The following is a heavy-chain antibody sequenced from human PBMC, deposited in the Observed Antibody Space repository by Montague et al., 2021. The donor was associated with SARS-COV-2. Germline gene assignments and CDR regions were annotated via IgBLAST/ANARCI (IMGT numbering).Heavy chain of an antibody. J-gene: IGHJ3*01. CDR1: GGSITNNIHY. CDR2: IYYSGNT. CDR3: ARLKRYVDCSGSPSAFDF. Sequence: SETLSLTCTVSGGSITNNIHYWAWIRQAPGKGLEWIGSIYYSGNTYYNPSLKSRVTISVVTSKNHFTLKLSSVTAADTAVYYCARLKRYVDCSGSPSAFDFWGQGTMVTVSS. V-gene: IGHV4-39*02. D-gene: IGHD2-15*01.